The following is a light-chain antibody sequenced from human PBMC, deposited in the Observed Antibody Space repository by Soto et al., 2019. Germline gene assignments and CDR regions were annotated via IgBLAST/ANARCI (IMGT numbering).Light chain of an antibody. Sequence: DIQMTQSPSSVSASVGDRVTITCRASQGISNWLAWYQQKPGKAPNLLIYAASSLQSGVPSRFSGSGSGTDFTLTISSLQPEDFATYYCQQANSFPPTITFGGGTKVEIK. J-gene: IGKJ4*01. CDR2: AAS. CDR3: QQANSFPPTIT. V-gene: IGKV1-12*01. CDR1: QGISNW.